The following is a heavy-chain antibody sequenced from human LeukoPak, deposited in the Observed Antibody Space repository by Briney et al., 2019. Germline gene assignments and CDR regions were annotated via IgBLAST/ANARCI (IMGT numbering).Heavy chain of an antibody. J-gene: IGHJ4*02. CDR2: ISWDGGGT. CDR3: AKRDIVVVPAPADY. Sequence: AGGSLRLSCAASGFTFDDYTMHWVRQAPGKGLEWVSLISWDGGGTYYADSVKGRFTISRDNSKNTLYLQMNSLRAEDTAVYYCAKRDIVVVPAPADYWGQGTLVTVSS. D-gene: IGHD2-2*01. CDR1: GFTFDDYT. V-gene: IGHV3-43*01.